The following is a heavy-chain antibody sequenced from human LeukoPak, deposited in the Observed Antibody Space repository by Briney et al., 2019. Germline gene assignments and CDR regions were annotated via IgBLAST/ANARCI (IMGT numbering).Heavy chain of an antibody. CDR2: IIPIFGTA. CDR3: ARALTQQPGFFDY. Sequence: SVKVSCKASGGTFSSYAISWVRQAPGQGLEWMGGIIPIFGTANYAQKFQGRVTITTDESTSTAYMELSSLRSEDTAVYYCARALTQQPGFFDYWGQGTLVTVSS. D-gene: IGHD6-13*01. CDR1: GGTFSSYA. V-gene: IGHV1-69*05. J-gene: IGHJ4*02.